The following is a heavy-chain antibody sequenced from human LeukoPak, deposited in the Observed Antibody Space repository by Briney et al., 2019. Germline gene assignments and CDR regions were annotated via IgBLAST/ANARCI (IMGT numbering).Heavy chain of an antibody. Sequence: GGSLRLSCAASGFTFSNYGMSWVRQAPGKGLEWVSIISGSGSDTYNAGTVKGRFTTSRDNSNNTLYLQMNSLRAEDTAVYYCAKTEAPAAIRAGSDYWGQGTLVTVSS. CDR3: AKTEAPAAIRAGSDY. V-gene: IGHV3-23*01. D-gene: IGHD2-2*02. J-gene: IGHJ4*02. CDR1: GFTFSNYG. CDR2: ISGSGSDT.